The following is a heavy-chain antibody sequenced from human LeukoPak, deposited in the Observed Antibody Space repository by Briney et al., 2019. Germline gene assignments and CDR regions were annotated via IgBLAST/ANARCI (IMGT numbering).Heavy chain of an antibody. V-gene: IGHV1-69*05. D-gene: IGHD3-22*01. Sequence: SENVSCKASVCSLTHYGIIWVRQAPGQGLEWMGGIIPIFGTANHPQHFQGTGKHTTDESTSTAYLELSSLGPEDTAVYYCARDGYDSSGYFLRFDYWGQGTLVTVSS. CDR3: ARDGYDSSGYFLRFDY. CDR1: VCSLTHYG. J-gene: IGHJ4*02. CDR2: IIPIFGTA.